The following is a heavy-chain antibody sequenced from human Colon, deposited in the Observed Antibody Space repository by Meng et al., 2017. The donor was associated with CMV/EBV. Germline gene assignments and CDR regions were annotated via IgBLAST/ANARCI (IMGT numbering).Heavy chain of an antibody. Sequence: SETLSLTCTVSGGSIRSGDFYWGWIRQPPGRGLEWLGYMYNSGSTYYNPALKSRVTISADTSKNQSSLKLGSVTAADTAVYYCARETMAAVGLTVDPWGQGTRVTVSS. CDR1: GGSIRSGDFY. D-gene: IGHD6-13*01. J-gene: IGHJ5*02. CDR2: MYNSGST. V-gene: IGHV4-30-4*01. CDR3: ARETMAAVGLTVDP.